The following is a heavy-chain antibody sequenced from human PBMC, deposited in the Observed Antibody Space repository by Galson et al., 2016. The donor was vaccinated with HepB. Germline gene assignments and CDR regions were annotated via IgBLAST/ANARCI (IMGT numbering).Heavy chain of an antibody. V-gene: IGHV6-1*01. D-gene: IGHD4-23*01. J-gene: IGHJ6*03. CDR3: ARERFEVTPTYDYYYHYMDA. Sequence: CAISGDSVSSSSAAWSWIRQSPSRGLEWLGRTYYRSGWYSDYELSVKSRITINPDTSKNQFSLQLKSVTPEDTAVYYCARERFEVTPTYDYYYHYMDAWGKGTAVTVSS. CDR1: GDSVSSSSAA. CDR2: TYYRSGWYS.